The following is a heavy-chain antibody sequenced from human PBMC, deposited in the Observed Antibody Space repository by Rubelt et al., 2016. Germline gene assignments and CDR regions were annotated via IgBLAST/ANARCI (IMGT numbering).Heavy chain of an antibody. CDR3: AGGRSFGYFDY. V-gene: IGHV3-33*01. Sequence: TFTSYGMHWVRQAPGKGLESVAVIWSDGSNKDYADSVKGRFTISRDNSKNTLYLQMNSLRAEDTAVYYCAGGRSFGYFDYWGQGTLVTVSS. CDR1: TFTSYG. J-gene: IGHJ4*02. D-gene: IGHD3-3*02. CDR2: IWSDGSNK.